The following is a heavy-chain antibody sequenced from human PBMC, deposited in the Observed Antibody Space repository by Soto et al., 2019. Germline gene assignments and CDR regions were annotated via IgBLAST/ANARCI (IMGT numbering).Heavy chain of an antibody. V-gene: IGHV3-23*01. CDR1: GVTFSSYA. CDR3: AKTVKYDSSGYPFDY. CDR2: IIGSGGST. J-gene: IGHJ4*02. Sequence: PXGSLRLSCAAAGVTFSSYAMSWVRQAPGKGLEWVSAIIGSGGSTYYADSVKGRFTISRDNSKNTLYLQMNSLRAEDTAVYYCAKTVKYDSSGYPFDYSGQGTLVTVSS. D-gene: IGHD3-22*01.